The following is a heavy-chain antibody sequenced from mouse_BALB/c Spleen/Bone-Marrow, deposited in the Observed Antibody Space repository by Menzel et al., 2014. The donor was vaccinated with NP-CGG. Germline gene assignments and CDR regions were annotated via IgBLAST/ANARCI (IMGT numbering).Heavy chain of an antibody. Sequence: VQLQESGAELVRPGTSVKVSCKASGYAFTNYLLEWVKQRPGQGLEWIGVINPGRGGTNYNEKFKAKATLTADKSSSTADMQRSSLTSDDCAVYFCARCLTGTSAMDYWGQGTSVTVSS. V-gene: IGHV1-54*01. D-gene: IGHD4-1*01. J-gene: IGHJ4*01. CDR3: ARCLTGTSAMDY. CDR2: INPGRGGT. CDR1: GYAFTNYL.